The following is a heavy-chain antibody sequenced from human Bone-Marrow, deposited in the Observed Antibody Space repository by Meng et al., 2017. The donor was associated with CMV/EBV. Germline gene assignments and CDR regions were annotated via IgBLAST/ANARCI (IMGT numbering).Heavy chain of an antibody. CDR1: GYSISSGYY. CDR3: ARDPGDHDFYY. Sequence: SETLSLTCTVSGYSISSGYYWGWIRQPPGKGLEWIGSIFHSGGTYYNPSLKSRVTISVDTSKNQFSLKLRSVTAADTAVYYCARDPGDHDFYYWGRGTLVTVSS. J-gene: IGHJ4*02. D-gene: IGHD4-17*01. V-gene: IGHV4-38-2*02. CDR2: IFHSGGT.